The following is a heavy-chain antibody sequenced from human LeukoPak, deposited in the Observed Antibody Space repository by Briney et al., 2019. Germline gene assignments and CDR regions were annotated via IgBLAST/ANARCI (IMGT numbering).Heavy chain of an antibody. J-gene: IGHJ4*02. CDR2: ISYDGSIK. CDR3: AKGGYSGSAYFDY. V-gene: IGHV3-30*18. Sequence: GRSLRLSCAASGFTFSSYGMHWVRQAPGKGLDGVAAISYDGSIKYYADSVKGRFTTSRDNSKNTLYLQMSSLRAEDTAVYYCAKGGYSGSAYFDYWGQGTLVTVSS. D-gene: IGHD5-12*01. CDR1: GFTFSSYG.